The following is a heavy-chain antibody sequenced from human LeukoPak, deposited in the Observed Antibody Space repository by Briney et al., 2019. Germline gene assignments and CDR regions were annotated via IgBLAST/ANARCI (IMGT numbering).Heavy chain of an antibody. CDR2: ISSSGSGGST. CDR3: ARTLRGYSYGVLDY. CDR1: GFTFSSYA. D-gene: IGHD5-18*01. V-gene: IGHV3-23*01. J-gene: IGHJ4*02. Sequence: GGSLRLSCAASGFTFSSYAMSWVRQAPGKGLEWVSGISSSGSGGSTYYADSVKGRFTISRDNSKNTLYLQINSVRAEDTAVYYCARTLRGYSYGVLDYWGQGTLVTVSS.